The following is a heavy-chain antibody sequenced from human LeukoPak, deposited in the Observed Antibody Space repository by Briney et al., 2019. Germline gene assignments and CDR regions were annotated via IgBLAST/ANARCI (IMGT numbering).Heavy chain of an antibody. CDR3: ANTFHYYGSGGFDY. CDR1: GGSISSSSYY. Sequence: SETLPLTCTVSGGSISSSSYYWGWIRQPPGKGLEWIGSIYYSGSTYYNPSLKSRVTISVDTSKNQFSLKLSSVTAADTAVYYCANTFHYYGSGGFDYWGQGTLVTVSS. J-gene: IGHJ4*02. V-gene: IGHV4-39*01. D-gene: IGHD3-10*01. CDR2: IYYSGST.